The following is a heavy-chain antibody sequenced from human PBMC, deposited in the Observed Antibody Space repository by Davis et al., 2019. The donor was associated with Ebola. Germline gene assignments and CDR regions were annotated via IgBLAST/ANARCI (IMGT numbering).Heavy chain of an antibody. D-gene: IGHD3-10*01. CDR3: ARHYARFRSNWFDP. Sequence: MPSETLSLTCTVSGASISSRSYYWGWIRQPPGKGLEWVGSFSYGDNTHYYNPSLKSRVTISVDTSKNQFSLKLSSVTAADTAVYYCARHYARFRSNWFDPWGQGTLVTVSS. CDR2: FSYGDNT. V-gene: IGHV4-39*01. CDR1: GASISSRSYY. J-gene: IGHJ5*02.